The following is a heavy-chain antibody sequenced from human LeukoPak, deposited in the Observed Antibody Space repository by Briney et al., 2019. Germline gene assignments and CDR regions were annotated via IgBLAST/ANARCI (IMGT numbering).Heavy chain of an antibody. CDR1: GFTFSSYW. CDR3: ARGDRVTMVRGVIQLDY. J-gene: IGHJ4*02. V-gene: IGHV3-7*01. CDR2: IKQDGSEK. D-gene: IGHD3-10*01. Sequence: GGSLRLSCAASGFTFSSYWMSWVRQAPGKGLEWVANIKQDGSEKYYVDSVKGRFTISRDNAKNSLYLQMNSLRAEDTAVYYCARGDRVTMVRGVIQLDYWGQGTLVTVSS.